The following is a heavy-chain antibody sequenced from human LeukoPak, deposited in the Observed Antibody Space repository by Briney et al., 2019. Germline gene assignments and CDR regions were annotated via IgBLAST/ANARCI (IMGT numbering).Heavy chain of an antibody. J-gene: IGHJ4*02. Sequence: GGSLRLSCAVSRFTFSSYSMNWVRQAPGKGLEWVSSISSSSSYIYYADSVKGRFTISRDNAKNSLYLQMNSLRAEDTAVYYCAKKKTDYSYPSSFDYWGQGTLVTVSS. CDR1: RFTFSSYS. CDR3: AKKKTDYSYPSSFDY. D-gene: IGHD4-11*01. CDR2: ISSSSSYI. V-gene: IGHV3-21*01.